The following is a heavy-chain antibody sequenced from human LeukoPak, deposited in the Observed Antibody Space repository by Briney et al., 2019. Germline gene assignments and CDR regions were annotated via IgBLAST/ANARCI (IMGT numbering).Heavy chain of an antibody. CDR1: GFTFSSYW. V-gene: IGHV3-7*01. CDR2: IKQDGSEK. D-gene: IGHD6-6*01. CDR3: ARDQVRYSSSSGTLDY. J-gene: IGHJ4*02. Sequence: GGSLRLSCAASGFTFSSYWMSWVRQAPGKGLEWVANIKQDGSEKYYVDSVKGRFTISRDNAKNSLYLQMNSLRAEDTAVYYCARDQVRYSSSSGTLDYWGQGTLVTVSS.